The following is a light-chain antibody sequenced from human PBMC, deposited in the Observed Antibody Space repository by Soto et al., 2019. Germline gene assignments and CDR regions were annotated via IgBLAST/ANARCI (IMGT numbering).Light chain of an antibody. CDR1: QSVRSK. V-gene: IGKV3-15*01. CDR3: QQYNNWPPIT. CDR2: GAS. J-gene: IGKJ5*01. Sequence: EIVMTQSSATLSVSPGESATLSCRASQSVRSKLAWYQQKPGQAPRLFIYGASTRATGIPARFSGSGSGTEFTLTISSLQSEDFAIYYCQQYNNWPPITFGQGTRLEIK.